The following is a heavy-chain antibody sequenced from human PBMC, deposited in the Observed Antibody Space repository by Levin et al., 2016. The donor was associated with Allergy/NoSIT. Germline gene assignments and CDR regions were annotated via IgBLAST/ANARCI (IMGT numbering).Heavy chain of an antibody. CDR2: ISAYNGNT. V-gene: IGHV1-18*01. D-gene: IGHD2-2*01. J-gene: IGHJ4*02. CDR3: ARGMNREDLMSSCYGDY. Sequence: WVRQAPGQGLEWMGWISAYNGNTNYAQKLQGRVTMTTDTSTSTAYMELRSLRSDDTAVYYCARGMNREDLMSSCYGDYWGQGTLVTVSS.